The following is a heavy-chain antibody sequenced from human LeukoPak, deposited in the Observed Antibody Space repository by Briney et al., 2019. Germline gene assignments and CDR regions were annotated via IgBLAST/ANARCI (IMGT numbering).Heavy chain of an antibody. CDR2: IYYSGST. CDR1: GGSISSSSYY. CDR3: ARPTYYYDSSGYRY. J-gene: IGHJ4*02. D-gene: IGHD3-22*01. Sequence: PSETLSLTCTVSGGSISSSSYYWGWIRQPPGKGLEWIGSIYYSGSTYYNPSLKSRVTISVDTSKNQFSLKLSSVTAADTAVYYCARPTYYYDSSGYRYWGQGTLVTVSS. V-gene: IGHV4-39*01.